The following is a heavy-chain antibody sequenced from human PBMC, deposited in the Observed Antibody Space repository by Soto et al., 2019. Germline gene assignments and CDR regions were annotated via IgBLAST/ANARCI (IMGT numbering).Heavy chain of an antibody. Sequence: VQLLESGGGLVQPGGSLRLSCAASGFTFSSYAMIWIRQVPGKGLEWVSGLYGSGRGVHYADSVKGRFSISRDNSASAVYLQMNNLRVEDTAVYYCAKDAIAGDGVWLAHAWGRGTAVTVSS. CDR3: AKDAIAGDGVWLAHA. CDR2: LYGSGRGV. J-gene: IGHJ5*02. CDR1: GFTFSSYA. V-gene: IGHV3-23*01. D-gene: IGHD4-17*01.